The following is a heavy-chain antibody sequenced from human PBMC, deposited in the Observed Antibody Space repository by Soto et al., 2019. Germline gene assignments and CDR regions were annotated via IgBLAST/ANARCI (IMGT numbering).Heavy chain of an antibody. CDR3: AREGGDTIFGVVGYYYYGMDV. CDR2: IIPIFGIT. Sequence: QVQLVQSGAEVKKPGSSVKVSCKASGGTFSSYAISWVRQAPGQGDEWMGGIIPIFGITKYAQKFQGRVTITADESTSTVDMELSSLRSEDTAVYYCAREGGDTIFGVVGYYYYGMDVWGQGNTVTVSS. J-gene: IGHJ6*02. CDR1: GGTFSSYA. V-gene: IGHV1-69*01. D-gene: IGHD3-3*01.